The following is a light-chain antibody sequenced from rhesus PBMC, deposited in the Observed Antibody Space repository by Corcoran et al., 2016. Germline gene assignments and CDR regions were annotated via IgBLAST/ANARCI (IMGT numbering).Light chain of an antibody. CDR3: QHSYGTPFT. CDR1: ENVNNY. Sequence: DIQMTQSPSSLSASVGDRVTLPCRASENVNNYLHWYQQKPGKAPKLLIYKASTLQSGVPSRFSGSGSWTDFTLTISSLQPENFATYYCQHSYGTPFTFGPGTKLD. J-gene: IGKJ3*01. V-gene: IGKV1-74*01. CDR2: KAS.